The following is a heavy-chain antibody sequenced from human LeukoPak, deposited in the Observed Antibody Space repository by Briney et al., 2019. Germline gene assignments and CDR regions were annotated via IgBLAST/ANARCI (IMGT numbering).Heavy chain of an antibody. D-gene: IGHD3-22*01. CDR1: GFTSNDHA. CDR3: ASVGSYDSSGYYYYYFDY. CDR2: ISGSGGST. V-gene: IGHV3-23*01. Sequence: GGSLRLSCAASGFTSNDHAMHWIRQIPGKGLEWVSAISGSGGSTYYADSVKGRFTISRDNSKNTLYLQMNSLRAEDTAVYYCASVGSYDSSGYYYYYFDYWGQGTLVTVSS. J-gene: IGHJ4*02.